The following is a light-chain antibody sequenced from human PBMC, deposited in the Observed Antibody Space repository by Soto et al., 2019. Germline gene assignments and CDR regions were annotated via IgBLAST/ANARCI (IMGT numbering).Light chain of an antibody. V-gene: IGLV2-14*01. Sequence: QSALTQPASVSGSPGQSITISCTGTSSDVGGYNYVSWYQQHPGKAPKLMIYEVSNRPSGVSNRFSGSKSGNTASLTNSRLQAEDEADYYCSSYTSSTTVVFGGGTKLTVL. CDR2: EVS. J-gene: IGLJ2*01. CDR1: SSDVGGYNY. CDR3: SSYTSSTTVV.